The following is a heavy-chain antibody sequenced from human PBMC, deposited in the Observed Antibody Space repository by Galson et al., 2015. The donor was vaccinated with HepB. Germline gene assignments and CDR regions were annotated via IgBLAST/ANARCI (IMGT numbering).Heavy chain of an antibody. D-gene: IGHD2/OR15-2a*01. CDR2: VYPGDSDT. J-gene: IGHJ6*04. Sequence: QSGAEVKKPGESLQISCTASGYRFTNNWIGWVRQMPGKGLEWLGSVYPGDSDTRYNPSLQGQVTIAADNSISTAYLHWSSLKASDTAVYYCTRWGSEYTFYDDMDVGSRGTTVSVSS. V-gene: IGHV5-51*03. CDR1: GYRFTNNW. CDR3: TRWGSEYTFYDDMDV.